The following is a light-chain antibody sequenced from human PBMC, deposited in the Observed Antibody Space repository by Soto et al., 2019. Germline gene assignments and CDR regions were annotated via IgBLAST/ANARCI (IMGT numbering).Light chain of an antibody. CDR2: SAS. Sequence: IQMTQSPSSLSASVGDRVTITCRASQGVRDDVGWYQQKPGKAPKLLIYSASTLQSGVPSRFSGSGSGTDFTLTISGLQPEDCATYYWLQESNYPLTFGGGTKVEIK. CDR1: QGVRDD. CDR3: LQESNYPLT. V-gene: IGKV1-6*01. J-gene: IGKJ4*01.